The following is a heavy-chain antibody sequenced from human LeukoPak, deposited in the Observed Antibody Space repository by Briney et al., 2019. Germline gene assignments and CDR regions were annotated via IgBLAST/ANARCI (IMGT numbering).Heavy chain of an antibody. CDR2: MNTNTGNP. D-gene: IGHD3-9*01. J-gene: IGHJ6*02. Sequence: ASVKVSCKASGYTFTSYAMNWVRQAPGQGLEWMGWMNTNTGNPTYAQGFTGRFVFSLDTSVSTAYLQISSLKAEDTAVYYCARGDTYYDILTGYYPQEDYYGMDVWGQGTTVTVSS. CDR3: ARGDTYYDILTGYYPQEDYYGMDV. CDR1: GYTFTSYA. V-gene: IGHV7-4-1*02.